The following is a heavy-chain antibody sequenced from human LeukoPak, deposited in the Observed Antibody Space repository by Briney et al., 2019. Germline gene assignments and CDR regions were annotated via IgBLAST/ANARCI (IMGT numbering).Heavy chain of an antibody. J-gene: IGHJ5*02. CDR2: IHQSGNT. D-gene: IGHD3-10*01. Sequence: SETLSLTCTVSGYSISSGYYWGWIRQPPGKGLEWIGSIHQSGNTFYNPSLKSRVTIPVDTSKNQFSLKLRSVTAADTAVYHCARIHGSGTYYNPQNWFDPWGQGTLVTVST. CDR1: GYSISSGYY. CDR3: ARIHGSGTYYNPQNWFDP. V-gene: IGHV4-38-2*02.